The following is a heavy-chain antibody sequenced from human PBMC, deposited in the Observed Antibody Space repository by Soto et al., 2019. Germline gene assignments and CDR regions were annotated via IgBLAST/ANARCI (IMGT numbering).Heavy chain of an antibody. V-gene: IGHV1-18*01. Sequence: ASVKVSCKASGYTFTSYGISWVRQAPGQGLEWMGWISAYNGNTNYAQKLQGRVTMTRDISSNTAYLELSGLASEDTAVYYCAKKHSGSSLAYWGQGSLVTVSS. CDR1: GYTFTSYG. CDR2: ISAYNGNT. D-gene: IGHD5-12*01. CDR3: AKKHSGSSLAY. J-gene: IGHJ4*02.